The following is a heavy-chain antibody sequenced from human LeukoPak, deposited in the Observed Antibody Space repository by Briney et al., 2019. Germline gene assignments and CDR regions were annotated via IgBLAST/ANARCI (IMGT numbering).Heavy chain of an antibody. CDR1: GGSISSSSYY. CDR3: ARTYGSGSYYNGPYYMDV. J-gene: IGHJ6*03. D-gene: IGHD3-10*01. Sequence: PSETLSLTCTVSGGSISSSSYYWGWIRQPPGKGLEWIGSIYYSGSTYYNPSLKSRVTISVDTSKNQFSLKLSSVTAADTAVYYCARTYGSGSYYNGPYYMDVWGKGTTVTVSS. CDR2: IYYSGST. V-gene: IGHV4-39*07.